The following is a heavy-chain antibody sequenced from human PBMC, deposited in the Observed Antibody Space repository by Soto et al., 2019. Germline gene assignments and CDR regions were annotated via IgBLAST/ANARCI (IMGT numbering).Heavy chain of an antibody. V-gene: IGHV4-39*01. CDR3: ARHRSN. Sequence: PSETLSVTCTVADVSSSNSSYYWGWIRRPPGKGLEWIGTIYYSGITYYNPSLKSRVTISLDTSKNQFSLKLTSVTAADTAVHYCARHRSNWGQRILVTVSS. J-gene: IGHJ4*02. CDR2: IYYSGIT. CDR1: DVSSSNSSYY.